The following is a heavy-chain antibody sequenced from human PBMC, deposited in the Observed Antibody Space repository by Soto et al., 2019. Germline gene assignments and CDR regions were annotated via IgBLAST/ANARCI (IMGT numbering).Heavy chain of an antibody. CDR3: ATYFRSQNWFDP. Sequence: SVKVSCKASGGTFSSYAISWVRQAPGQGLEWMGGIIPIFGTANYAQKFQGRVTITADESTSTAYMELSSLRSEDTAVYYCATYFRSQNWFDPWGQGTLVTVSS. V-gene: IGHV1-69*13. D-gene: IGHD1-26*01. CDR1: GGTFSSYA. CDR2: IIPIFGTA. J-gene: IGHJ5*02.